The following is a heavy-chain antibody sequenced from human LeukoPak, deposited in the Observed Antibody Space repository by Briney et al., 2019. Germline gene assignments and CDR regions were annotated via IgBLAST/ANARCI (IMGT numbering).Heavy chain of an antibody. Sequence: GGSLRLSCAASGFTFSSYAMNWVRQAPGKGLEWVSAISASGGSTYYADSVKGRFTISRDTSKNTLHLQMSSLRGEDTAVYYCAKQAYDSPRTDFDYWGQGTLVTVSS. V-gene: IGHV3-23*01. J-gene: IGHJ4*02. D-gene: IGHD3-22*01. CDR2: ISASGGST. CDR1: GFTFSSYA. CDR3: AKQAYDSPRTDFDY.